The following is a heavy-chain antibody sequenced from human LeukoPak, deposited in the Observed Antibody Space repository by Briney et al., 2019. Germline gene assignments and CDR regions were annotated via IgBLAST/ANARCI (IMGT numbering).Heavy chain of an antibody. J-gene: IGHJ4*02. V-gene: IGHV3-74*01. D-gene: IGHD3-3*02. CDR1: GFTFRSYW. CDR2: INNDGSDT. CDR3: ARDGILGSHDC. Sequence: GGSLRLSCAASGFTFRSYWMHWVRQTPGKGLVWVSHINNDGSDTSYADSVKGRFTITRDNAKNTLFLQMNSLRAEDTAVYYCARDGILGSHDCWGQGTLVTVSS.